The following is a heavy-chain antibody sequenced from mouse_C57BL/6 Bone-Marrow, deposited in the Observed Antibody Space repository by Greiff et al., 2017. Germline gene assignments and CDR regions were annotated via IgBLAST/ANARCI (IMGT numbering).Heavy chain of an antibody. CDR2: INPNNGGT. CDR3: ARTRWLLNY. CDR1: GYTFTDYY. J-gene: IGHJ2*01. V-gene: IGHV1-26*01. Sequence: EVQLQQSGSELVKPGASVKISCKASGYTFTDYYMNWVKQSHGKSLEWIGDINPNNGGTSYNQKFKGKATLTVDKSSSTTYMELLSLTSEDSAVYYCARTRWLLNYWGQGTTLTVTS. D-gene: IGHD2-3*01.